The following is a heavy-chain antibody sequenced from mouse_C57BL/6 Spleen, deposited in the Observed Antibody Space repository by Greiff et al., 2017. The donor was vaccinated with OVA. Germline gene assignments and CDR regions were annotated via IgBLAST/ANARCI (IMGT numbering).Heavy chain of an antibody. V-gene: IGHV1-55*01. Sequence: QVQLKQPGAELVKPGASVKMSCKASGYTFTSYWITWVKQRPGQGLEWIGDIYPGSGSTNYNEKFKSKATLTVDTSSSTAYMQLSSLTSEDSAVYYCARRSYGSSYDYAMDYWGQGTSVTVSS. CDR3: ARRSYGSSYDYAMDY. CDR1: GYTFTSYW. J-gene: IGHJ4*01. D-gene: IGHD1-1*01. CDR2: IYPGSGST.